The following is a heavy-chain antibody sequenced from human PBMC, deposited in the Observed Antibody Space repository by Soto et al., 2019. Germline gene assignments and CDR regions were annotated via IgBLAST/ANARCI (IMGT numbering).Heavy chain of an antibody. CDR3: ARGMDIVGTIPRGYFDY. D-gene: IGHD5-12*01. J-gene: IGHJ4*02. CDR2: INIGNGNT. CDR1: GYTFTTYA. Sequence: ASVKVSCKASGYTFTTYAMHWVRQAPGQRLEWMGWINIGNGNTKYSQKFQGRVTITRDTSASTAYMELSSLKSEDTAVYYCARGMDIVGTIPRGYFDYWGQGTLVTVSS. V-gene: IGHV1-3*04.